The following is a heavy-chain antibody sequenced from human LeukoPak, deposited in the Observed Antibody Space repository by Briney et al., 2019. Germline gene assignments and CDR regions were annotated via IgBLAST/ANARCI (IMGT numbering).Heavy chain of an antibody. J-gene: IGHJ5*02. V-gene: IGHV3-23*01. D-gene: IGHD2-15*01. CDR3: ANYPGYWSGGSCYDWFDR. Sequence: GGSLRLSCAASRFTFSSYAMSWVRQAPGKGLEGVSAISGGGGRTNDADSVKGRFTISRDNSKNTLYLQMNSLRAEDTAVYYCANYPGYWSGGSCYDWFDRWGQGTLVTVSS. CDR2: ISGGGGRT. CDR1: RFTFSSYA.